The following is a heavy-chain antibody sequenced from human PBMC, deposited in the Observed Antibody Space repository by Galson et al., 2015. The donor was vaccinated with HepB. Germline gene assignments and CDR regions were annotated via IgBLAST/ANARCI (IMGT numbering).Heavy chain of an antibody. CDR1: GFTFSSYG. CDR2: IWYDGSNQ. V-gene: IGHV3-33*01. Sequence: SLRLSCAASGFTFSSYGMHWVRQAPGKGLEWVAGIWYDGSNQHYADSVKGRFTISRDNSKNTLYLQVNSLRAEDTALYYCTRHPTTFYDFWSGYSVNWFDPWGQGTLVIVSS. J-gene: IGHJ5*02. D-gene: IGHD3-3*01. CDR3: TRHPTTFYDFWSGYSVNWFDP.